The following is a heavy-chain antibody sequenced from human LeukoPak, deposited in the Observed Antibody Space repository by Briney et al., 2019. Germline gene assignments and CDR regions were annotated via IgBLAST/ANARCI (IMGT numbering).Heavy chain of an antibody. V-gene: IGHV1-18*01. CDR1: GYXFAAYG. Sequence: VASVKVSCKASGYXFAAYGISWVRQAPGQGLEWMGWISAYNGNTNYAQNLQGRVAMTTDTSTSTAYMELRSLRSDDTAVYYCARDSHIAEVAYYFDYWGQGTLVTVSS. CDR3: ARDSHIAEVAYYFDY. CDR2: ISAYNGNT. D-gene: IGHD6-13*01. J-gene: IGHJ4*02.